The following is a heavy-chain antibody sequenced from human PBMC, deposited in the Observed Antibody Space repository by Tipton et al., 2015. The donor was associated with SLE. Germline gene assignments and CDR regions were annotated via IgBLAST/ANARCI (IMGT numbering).Heavy chain of an antibody. V-gene: IGHV4-4*07. J-gene: IGHJ4*02. Sequence: TLSLTCSVSGGSISGYYWNWIRQPAGKGLGWIGRSSVSTGRTNYHPSLKSRVTMSVDTSKNQFSLKLTSVTAADTAVYFCARDGYYYDTSGSTPFDYWGQGKLVTVSS. CDR2: SSVSTGRT. CDR3: ARDGYYYDTSGSTPFDY. D-gene: IGHD3-22*01. CDR1: GGSISGYY.